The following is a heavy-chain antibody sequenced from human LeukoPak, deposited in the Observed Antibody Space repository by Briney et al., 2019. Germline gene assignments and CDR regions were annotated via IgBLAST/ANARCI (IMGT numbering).Heavy chain of an antibody. CDR3: ARVRGSYAFDI. Sequence: PGGCLRLACAVSGFTASDYNMGSGRETPGKGVEWVSDISSSGSSIYYANSVNGRFTIPSDNAKNSLYLQMNSLRAEDTAIYYCARVRGSYAFDIWGQGTVVTVSS. D-gene: IGHD1-26*01. CDR2: ISSSGSSI. CDR1: GFTASDYN. V-gene: IGHV3-11*01. J-gene: IGHJ3*02.